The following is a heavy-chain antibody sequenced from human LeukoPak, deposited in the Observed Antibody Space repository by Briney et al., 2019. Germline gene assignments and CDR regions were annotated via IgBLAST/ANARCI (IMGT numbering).Heavy chain of an antibody. CDR2: ISGSGGST. CDR3: ASGEAAAGANFDY. V-gene: IGHV3-23*01. Sequence: PGGSLRLSCAASGFTFSSYAMSWVRQALGKGLEWVSMISGSGGSTYYADSVKGRFTISRDNSKNTLYLQMNSLRAEDTAVYYCASGEAAAGANFDYWGQGTLVTVSS. D-gene: IGHD6-13*01. CDR1: GFTFSSYA. J-gene: IGHJ4*02.